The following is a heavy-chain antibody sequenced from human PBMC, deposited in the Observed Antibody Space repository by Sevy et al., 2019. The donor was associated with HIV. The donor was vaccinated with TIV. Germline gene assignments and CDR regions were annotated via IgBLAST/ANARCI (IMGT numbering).Heavy chain of an antibody. D-gene: IGHD3-22*01. CDR3: IRSDTSGSFDY. J-gene: IGHJ4*02. CDR1: GFSFTYSW. Sequence: GGSLRLSCAASGFSFTYSWMNWVRQAPGKGLEWLGRIKSKADGETTDYAAPVKGRFTISRDDPKSSLFLQMNSLKTEDTAVYYCIRSDTSGSFDYWGQRTLVTVSS. V-gene: IGHV3-15*01. CDR2: IKSKADGETT.